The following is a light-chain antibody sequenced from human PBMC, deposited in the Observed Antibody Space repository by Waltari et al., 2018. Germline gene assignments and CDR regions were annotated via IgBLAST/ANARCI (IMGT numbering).Light chain of an antibody. V-gene: IGKV3-20*01. Sequence: LAGRRGIMSLSPGERATLSCRASQSVSSSYLAWYQHKPGQAPRLLIYGASTRATFIPDRFGGGVFESDCTLAVCRLEPAEYAVYYWQHSVGLPWTFGQGTKVEIK. J-gene: IGKJ1*01. CDR2: GAS. CDR3: QHSVGLPWT. CDR1: QSVSSSY.